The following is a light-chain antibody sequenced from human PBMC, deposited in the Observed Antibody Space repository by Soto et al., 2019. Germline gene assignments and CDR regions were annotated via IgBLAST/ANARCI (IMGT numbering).Light chain of an antibody. CDR1: QSISSF. J-gene: IGKJ4*01. CDR3: QQYNSYPLT. CDR2: DAS. Sequence: DIQLTQSPSTLSSSVGDRVTITCRASQSISSFLAWYQQKPGKAPKLLIYDASSWESGVPSRFSGSGSGTEFTLTISSLQPDDFATYYCQQYNSYPLTFGGGTKVEIK. V-gene: IGKV1-5*01.